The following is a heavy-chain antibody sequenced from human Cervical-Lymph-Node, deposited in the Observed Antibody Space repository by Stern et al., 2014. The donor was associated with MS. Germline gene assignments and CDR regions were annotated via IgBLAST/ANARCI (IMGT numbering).Heavy chain of an antibody. J-gene: IGHJ6*02. V-gene: IGHV4-59*11. CDR2: IHYSGST. CDR1: GGSINSHY. CDR3: VRYCSGGSCPDV. D-gene: IGHD2-15*01. Sequence: QLQLQESGPGLVKPSETLSLTCTVSGGSINSHYWTWMRQPPGKGLAWIGYIHYSGSTRYNPSLKSRVTMSVDTSKIQISLRLTSVSAADTAVYYCVRYCSGGSCPDVWGQGTTVTVSS.